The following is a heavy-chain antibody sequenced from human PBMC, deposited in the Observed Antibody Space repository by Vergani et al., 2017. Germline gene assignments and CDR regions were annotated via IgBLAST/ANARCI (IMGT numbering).Heavy chain of an antibody. Sequence: QVQLVQSGAEVKKPGSSVKVSCKASGGTFSSYAISWVRQAPGQGLEWMGGIIPIFGIANYAQKFQGRVTITADKSTSTADMELGSLRSEDTAVYYCAREVWAAVAGTYYFDYWGQGTLVTVSS. D-gene: IGHD6-19*01. J-gene: IGHJ4*02. V-gene: IGHV1-69*17. CDR3: AREVWAAVAGTYYFDY. CDR1: GGTFSSYA. CDR2: IIPIFGIA.